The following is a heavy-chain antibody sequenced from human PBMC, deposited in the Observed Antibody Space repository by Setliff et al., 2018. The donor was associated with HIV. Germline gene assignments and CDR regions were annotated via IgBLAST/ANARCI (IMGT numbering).Heavy chain of an antibody. CDR2: MYHTGST. J-gene: IGHJ4*02. CDR3: ARQPLYNDYDWRSYYFDY. D-gene: IGHD5-12*01. Sequence: SETLSLTCAVSGYSISSGCYWGWIRQPPGKGLEWIGSMYHTGSTYYSPSLNSRFTISVDTSKNQSSLKLRSVTAADTAVYYCARQPLYNDYDWRSYYFDYWGQGSLVTVSS. V-gene: IGHV4-38-2*01. CDR1: GYSISSGCY.